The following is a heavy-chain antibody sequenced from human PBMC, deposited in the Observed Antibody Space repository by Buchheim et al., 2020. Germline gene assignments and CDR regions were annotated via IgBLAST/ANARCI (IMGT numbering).Heavy chain of an antibody. V-gene: IGHV4-61*08. J-gene: IGHJ6*01. CDR3: AGWNYHYAMDV. Sequence: QMQLQESGPGLVKPSETLSLTCTVSGGSVRNGDYYWTWLRQPPGKGLEWIGHVRHGGDRYQSPSLTSRLTISVGTSQNPFSLRLSSVTAADTAVYYCAGWNYHYAMDVWGQGTT. CDR2: VRHGGDR. CDR1: GGSVRNGDYY. D-gene: IGHD6-19*01.